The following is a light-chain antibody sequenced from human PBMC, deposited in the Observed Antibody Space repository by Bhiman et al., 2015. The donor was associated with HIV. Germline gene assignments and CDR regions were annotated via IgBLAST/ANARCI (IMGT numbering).Light chain of an antibody. CDR2: RDT. V-gene: IGLV3-9*01. J-gene: IGLJ2*01. CDR3: QVWDSSTRVV. CDR1: NIESKS. Sequence: SYELTQPPAVSVAPGKTATITCGGNNIESKSVHWYQQKPGQAPVLVIYRDTNRPSGIPERFSGSNSGNTATLTISRAQAVDEADYYCQVWDSSTRVVFGGGTKLTVL.